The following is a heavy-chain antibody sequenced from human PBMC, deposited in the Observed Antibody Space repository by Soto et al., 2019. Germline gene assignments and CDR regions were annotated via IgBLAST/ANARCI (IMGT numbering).Heavy chain of an antibody. J-gene: IGHJ6*02. CDR3: ARPGMDV. CDR2: INHSGST. V-gene: IGHV4-34*01. CDR1: GGSFSGYY. Sequence: QVQLQQWGAGLLKPSETLSLTCAVYGGSFSGYYWSWIRQPPGKGLEWIGEINHSGSTNYNPSLTSRVAIAVDTSKNQFSLKLSSVTAADTAVYYCARPGMDVWGQGTTVTVSS.